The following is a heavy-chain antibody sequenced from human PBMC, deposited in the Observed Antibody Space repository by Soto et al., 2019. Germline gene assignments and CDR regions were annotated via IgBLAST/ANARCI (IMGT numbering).Heavy chain of an antibody. CDR1: GGSISRSSYY. V-gene: IGHV4-39*01. Sequence: SETLSLTCTVSGGSISRSSYYWGWIRQPPGKGLEWIGNIYYSGNTYYNPSLQSRVTISVDTSKNQFSLKLTSATDADTAVYYCARRITRPERFDYWGQGALVTVSS. J-gene: IGHJ4*02. CDR2: IYYSGNT. CDR3: ARRITRPERFDY. D-gene: IGHD1-20*01.